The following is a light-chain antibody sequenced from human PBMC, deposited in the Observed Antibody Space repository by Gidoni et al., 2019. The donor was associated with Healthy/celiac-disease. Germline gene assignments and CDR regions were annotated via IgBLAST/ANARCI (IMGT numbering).Light chain of an antibody. V-gene: IGLV2-14*01. CDR2: YVS. CDR3: SSYTSSSTLYV. Sequence: QSAPTQPAPASGSPGKSITISCTGTSSDVGGYNYVSWYPQHPGKAPKLMSYYVSNRPSGVSNRFSGSKSGHPASLTISGLQAEDEADYYCSSYTSSSTLYVFGTGTKVTVL. CDR1: SSDVGGYNY. J-gene: IGLJ1*01.